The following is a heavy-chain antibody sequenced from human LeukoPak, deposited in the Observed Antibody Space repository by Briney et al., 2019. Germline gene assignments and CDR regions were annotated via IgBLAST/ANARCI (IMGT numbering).Heavy chain of an antibody. J-gene: IGHJ3*02. V-gene: IGHV4-34*01. D-gene: IGHD6-6*01. Sequence: SETLSLTCAVYGGSFSGFYWSWIRQPPGKGLEWIGEISHRGSTNYNPSLKSRVTISLDTSTNHFSLKLSSVTAADTAVYYCAREYTSSSTAFDIWGQGTMVTVSS. CDR1: GGSFSGFY. CDR2: ISHRGST. CDR3: AREYTSSSTAFDI.